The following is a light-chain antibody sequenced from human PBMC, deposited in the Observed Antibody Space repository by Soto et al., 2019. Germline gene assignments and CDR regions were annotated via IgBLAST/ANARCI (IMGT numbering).Light chain of an antibody. CDR1: QSVSSY. CDR2: DAS. V-gene: IGKV3-11*01. CDR3: QKRASRPPVIR. Sequence: EILLTHSPVTLSLYTGERATLSCRASQSVSSYLAWYQQIPGQAPRLLIYDASTRATGIPARFSGSGSGTDFTLTISSLESEDFAVYRCQKRASRPPVIRFAEGTRLEVK. J-gene: IGKJ5*01.